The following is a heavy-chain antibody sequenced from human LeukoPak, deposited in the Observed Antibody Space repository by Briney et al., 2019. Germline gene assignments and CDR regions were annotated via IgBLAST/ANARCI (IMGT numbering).Heavy chain of an antibody. V-gene: IGHV4-39*07. D-gene: IGHD1-26*01. CDR3: ARTHGSPWFFDY. CDR2: VYYSGYT. Sequence: PSETLSLTCTVSGGSISSPSYYWGWIRQPPGKGLEWIGSVYYSGYTYYNPSLKSGVTISVDTSKNQFSLKLSSVTAADTAVYYCARTHGSPWFFDYRGQGTLVTVSS. J-gene: IGHJ4*02. CDR1: GGSISSPSYY.